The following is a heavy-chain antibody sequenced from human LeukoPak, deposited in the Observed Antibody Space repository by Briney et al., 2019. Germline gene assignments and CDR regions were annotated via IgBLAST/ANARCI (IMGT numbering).Heavy chain of an antibody. V-gene: IGHV3-74*01. CDR1: GFPFIGYE. J-gene: IGHJ4*02. CDR3: AKGARLRANSYYFDS. D-gene: IGHD5-12*01. CDR2: INTDGSST. Sequence: GGSLRLSCAASGFPFIGYEMQWVRQAPGKGLVWVSRINTDGSSTNYADPVKGRFTISRDNAKNSLYLQMNSLRADDMALYYCAKGARLRANSYYFDSWGQGTLVTVSS.